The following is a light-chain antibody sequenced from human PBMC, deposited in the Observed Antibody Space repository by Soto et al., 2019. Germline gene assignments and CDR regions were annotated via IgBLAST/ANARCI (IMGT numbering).Light chain of an antibody. CDR3: QQYYSPPMT. V-gene: IGKV4-1*01. CDR2: WAS. J-gene: IGKJ5*01. Sequence: DIVMTQSPDSLAVSLGERTTINCKSSQSVVYSSNNKNYLAWYQQKPGQPPKLLIYWASTRESGVPDRFSGSGSGTHFTLTISSLQAEDVAVYYCQQYYSPPMTFGQGTRLEIK. CDR1: QSVVYSSNNKNY.